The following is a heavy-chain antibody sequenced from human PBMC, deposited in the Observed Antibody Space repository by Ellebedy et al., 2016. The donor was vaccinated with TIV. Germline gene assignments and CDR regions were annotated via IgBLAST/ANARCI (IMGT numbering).Heavy chain of an antibody. D-gene: IGHD3-10*01. J-gene: IGHJ3*02. CDR2: IYPDDSDT. Sequence: GESLKISCKGSEYRFTKYWIAWVRQMSGKGLEWMVFIYPDDSDTRYSPSFQGQVTISADKSITTAYLQWSSLKASDTAMYYCARVTMVRGVISAFDIWGQGTMVTVSS. V-gene: IGHV5-51*01. CDR1: EYRFTKYW. CDR3: ARVTMVRGVISAFDI.